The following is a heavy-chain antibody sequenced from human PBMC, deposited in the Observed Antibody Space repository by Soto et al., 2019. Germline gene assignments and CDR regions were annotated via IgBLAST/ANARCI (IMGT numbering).Heavy chain of an antibody. V-gene: IGHV2-5*02. CDR1: GFSLSTTGAG. Sequence: QITLKASGPTLVKPTQTLTLTCTFSGFSLSTTGAGVGWIRQPPGKALEWLALIYWDDDKRYSPSLKTRLTITKDTSKNQVVLTMTNMDPVDTATYYCARSFYDSSGYFLLFDYWGQGTLVTVSS. D-gene: IGHD3-22*01. CDR2: IYWDDDK. CDR3: ARSFYDSSGYFLLFDY. J-gene: IGHJ4*02.